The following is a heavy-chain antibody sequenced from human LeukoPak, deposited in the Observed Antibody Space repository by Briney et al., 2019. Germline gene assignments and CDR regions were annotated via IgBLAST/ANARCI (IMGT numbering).Heavy chain of an antibody. CDR1: GFTFSRHG. V-gene: IGHV3-30*03. CDR3: ARDSLGDPTYYFDY. J-gene: IGHJ4*02. D-gene: IGHD3-10*01. CDR2: ISYDGSNK. Sequence: YPGGSLRLSCAPSGFTFSRHGMHWVRQAPGKGLEWVAVISYDGSNKYHADSVKGRFTISRDNSKNTLYLQMNSLRAEDAAVYYCARDSLGDPTYYFDYWGQGTLVTVSS.